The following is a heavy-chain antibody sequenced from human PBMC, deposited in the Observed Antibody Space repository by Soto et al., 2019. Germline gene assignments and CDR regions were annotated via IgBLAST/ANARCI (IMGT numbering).Heavy chain of an antibody. CDR2: IYPGDSDT. V-gene: IGHV5-51*01. J-gene: IGHJ4*02. Sequence: EVQLMQSGAEVKKPGESLKISCKGSGYTFPRNWISWVRQMPGKGLEWMGTIYPGDSDTRYSPSFLGQVTISVDKSINTTYLQLSSLKASDTAIYYCVKNVNYNILTGFDYWGQGTLVTVSS. CDR1: GYTFPRNW. D-gene: IGHD3-9*01. CDR3: VKNVNYNILTGFDY.